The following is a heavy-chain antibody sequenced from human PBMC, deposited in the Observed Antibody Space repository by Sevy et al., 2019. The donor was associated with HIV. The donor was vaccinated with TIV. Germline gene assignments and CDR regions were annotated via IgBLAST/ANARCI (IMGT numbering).Heavy chain of an antibody. CDR3: ARSTGCGYSEWDDTFYYYAMDV. Sequence: GGSLRLSCEASTFTFSTYTLNWVRQTPGKGLEWVALISSDGTKHYYADSVKGRFTMSRDNSKNTMYLQMRSLRAEDTAVYYCARSTGCGYSEWDDTFYYYAMDVWGQGTTVTVSS. J-gene: IGHJ6*02. V-gene: IGHV3-30-3*01. CDR2: ISSDGTKH. D-gene: IGHD3-22*01. CDR1: TFTFSTYT.